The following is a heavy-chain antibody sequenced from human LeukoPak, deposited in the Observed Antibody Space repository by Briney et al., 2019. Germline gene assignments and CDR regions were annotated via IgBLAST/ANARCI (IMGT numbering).Heavy chain of an antibody. CDR3: ARDPRIVVVPAAMGVWFDP. V-gene: IGHV1-8*01. Sequence: ASVKVSCKASGYTFTSYDINWVRQATGQGLEWMGWMNPNSGNTGYAQKFQGRVTMTRNTSISTAYMELSRLRSDDTAVYYCARDPRIVVVPAAMGVWFDPWGQGTLVTVSS. J-gene: IGHJ5*02. D-gene: IGHD2-2*01. CDR2: MNPNSGNT. CDR1: GYTFTSYD.